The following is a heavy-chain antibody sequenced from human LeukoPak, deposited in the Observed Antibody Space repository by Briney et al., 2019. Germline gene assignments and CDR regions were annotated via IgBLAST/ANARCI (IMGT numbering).Heavy chain of an antibody. Sequence: GGSLRLSCAASGFTVSSNYMSWVRQAPGKGLEWVSVIYSGGSTYYADSEKGRFTISRDNSKNTLFLQMNSLRAEDTAVYYCAKDGGLWVSAHWGDSWGRGTLVTVSS. CDR1: GFTVSSNY. J-gene: IGHJ4*02. CDR3: AKDGGLWVSAHWGDS. CDR2: IYSGGST. D-gene: IGHD7-27*01. V-gene: IGHV3-53*01.